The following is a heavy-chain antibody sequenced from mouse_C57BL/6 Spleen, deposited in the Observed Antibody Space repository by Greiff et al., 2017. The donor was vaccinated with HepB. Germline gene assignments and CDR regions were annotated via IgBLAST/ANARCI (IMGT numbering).Heavy chain of an antibody. J-gene: IGHJ3*01. CDR2: ISDGGSYT. Sequence: EVQLQESGGGLVKPGGSLKLSCAASGFTFSSYAMSWVRQTPEKRLEWVATISDGGSYTYYPDNVKGRFTISRDNAKNNLYLQMSHLKSEDTAMYYCAGYYYGIPWFAYWGQGTLVTVSA. CDR1: GFTFSSYA. CDR3: AGYYYGIPWFAY. D-gene: IGHD1-1*01. V-gene: IGHV5-4*01.